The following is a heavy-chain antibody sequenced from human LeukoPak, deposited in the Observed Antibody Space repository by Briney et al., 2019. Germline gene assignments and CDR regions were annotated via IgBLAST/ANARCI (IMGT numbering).Heavy chain of an antibody. J-gene: IGHJ4*02. D-gene: IGHD6-19*01. CDR1: GFRFNTYS. CDR3: AKDAGYSSGWLSFDY. Sequence: GGSLRLSCAASGFRFNTYSMHWVRQAPGKGLEWVAVISYDGSNKYHADSVKGRFTISRDNSKNTLYLQMNSLRAEDTAVYYCAKDAGYSSGWLSFDYWGQGTLVTVSS. V-gene: IGHV3-30*18. CDR2: ISYDGSNK.